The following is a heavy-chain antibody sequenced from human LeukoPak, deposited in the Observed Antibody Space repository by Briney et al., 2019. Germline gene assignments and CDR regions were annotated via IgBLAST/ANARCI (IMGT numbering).Heavy chain of an antibody. CDR1: GFSFSSYA. Sequence: GGSLRLSCTASGFSFSSYAMNWVRQAPGKGLEWVSAIGTGPISTSTWYADSVKGRFTISRDNAKSSVFLQMNSLRDEDTAIYYCARGGTYCFGGCYGTKYWGQGILVTVSS. CDR2: IGTGPIST. J-gene: IGHJ4*02. V-gene: IGHV3-21*04. CDR3: ARGGTYCFGGCYGTKY. D-gene: IGHD2-21*02.